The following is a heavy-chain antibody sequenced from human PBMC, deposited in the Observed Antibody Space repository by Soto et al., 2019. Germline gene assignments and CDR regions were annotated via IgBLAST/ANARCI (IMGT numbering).Heavy chain of an antibody. CDR1: GASIGTNNW. CDR2: VYHSGTT. J-gene: IGHJ4*02. CDR3: AVPGRGDFDY. Sequence: NPWETLSLTCAVSGASIGTNNWWSWVRQPPGKGLEWIGEVYHSGTTNCNPSLKSRVTISIDKSKNQFSLTLTSMTAADTALYYCAVPGRGDFDYWSQGTLVTVSS. D-gene: IGHD5-12*01. V-gene: IGHV4-4*02.